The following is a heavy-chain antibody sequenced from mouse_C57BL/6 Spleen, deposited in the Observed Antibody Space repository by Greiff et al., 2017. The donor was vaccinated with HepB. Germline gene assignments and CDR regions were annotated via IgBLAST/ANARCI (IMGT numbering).Heavy chain of an antibody. CDR2: IDPENGDT. CDR3: TTSLPY. V-gene: IGHV14-4*01. CDR1: GYTFTSYW. Sequence: EVQLQQPGTELVKPGASVKLSCKASGYTFTSYWMHWVKQRPEQGLEWIGWIDPENGDTEYASKFQGKATITADTSSNTAYLQLSSLTSEDTAVYYCTTSLPYWGQGTTLTVSS. J-gene: IGHJ2*01.